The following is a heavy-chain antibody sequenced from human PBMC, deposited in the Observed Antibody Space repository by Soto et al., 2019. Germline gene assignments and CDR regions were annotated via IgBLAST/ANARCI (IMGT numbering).Heavy chain of an antibody. CDR2: INPNSGDS. CDR3: ARREQWLENFDF. Sequence: QVQLVQSGAEVKKPGASVKVSCKTSGYTFTGYYIRWIRQAPGQGLEWMGWINPNSGDSNYSQEFQGRVTMTSDTSITTACRQLTRVRSDDTAVYYCARREQWLENFDFWGQGTLVTVS. J-gene: IGHJ4*02. CDR1: GYTFTGYY. D-gene: IGHD6-19*01. V-gene: IGHV1-2*02.